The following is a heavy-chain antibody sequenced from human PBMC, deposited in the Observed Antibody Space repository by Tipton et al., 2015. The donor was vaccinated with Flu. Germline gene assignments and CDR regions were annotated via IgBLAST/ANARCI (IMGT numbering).Heavy chain of an antibody. D-gene: IGHD1-1*01. CDR2: IYRSGST. CDR1: GDSISSGTHS. V-gene: IGHV4-61*02. Sequence: TLSLTCTVSGDSISSGTHSWSWIRQPAGKGLEWIGRIYRSGSTNYNPSLKSRAAISKDTSKNQFSLKLNSVTAAATAVYYCASQLTNYWYFDFWGRGTLVTVSS. J-gene: IGHJ2*01. CDR3: ASQLTNYWYFDF.